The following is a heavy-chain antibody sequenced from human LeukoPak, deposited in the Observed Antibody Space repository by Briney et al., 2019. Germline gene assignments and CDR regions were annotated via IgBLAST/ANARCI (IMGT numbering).Heavy chain of an antibody. CDR1: GFTFDDYA. V-gene: IGHV3-43*02. J-gene: IGHJ3*02. CDR3: AGLSGSTKLDDAFDN. CDR2: ISGDCGST. D-gene: IGHD1-26*01. Sequence: PGGSLRLSCAASGFTFDDYAIHWVRQAPGKGLEWVSLISGDCGSTYYADSVKGRFTISRDNSKNSLYLQMNSLRTEDTALYYCAGLSGSTKLDDAFDNWGQGTMVTVSS.